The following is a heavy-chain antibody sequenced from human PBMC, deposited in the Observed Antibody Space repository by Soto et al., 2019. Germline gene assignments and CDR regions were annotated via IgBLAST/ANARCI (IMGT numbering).Heavy chain of an antibody. CDR2: IRKKANSYTT. CDR3: AKISTTSYFDF. V-gene: IGHV3-72*01. D-gene: IGHD4-17*01. J-gene: IGHJ4*02. CDR1: GFTFRSYS. Sequence: GGSLRLSCTASGFTFRSYSMNWVRQAPGKGLEWVGRIRKKANSYTTEYAASVKGRFTISRDDSKNSMYLQMNSLKTEDTAVYFCAKISTTSYFDFWGQGTLVTVSS.